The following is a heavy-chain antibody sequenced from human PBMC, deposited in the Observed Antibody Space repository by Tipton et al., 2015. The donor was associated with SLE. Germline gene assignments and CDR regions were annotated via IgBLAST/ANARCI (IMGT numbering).Heavy chain of an antibody. CDR1: GFTFSSYA. D-gene: IGHD3-10*01. J-gene: IGHJ4*02. CDR3: AKGYGSGSYLPGY. Sequence: SLRLSCAASGFTFSSYAMSWVRQAPGKGLEGVSAISGSGGSTYYADSVKGRFTISRDNSKNTLYLQMNSLRAEDTAVYYCAKGYGSGSYLPGYWGQGTLVTVSS. V-gene: IGHV3-23*01. CDR2: ISGSGGST.